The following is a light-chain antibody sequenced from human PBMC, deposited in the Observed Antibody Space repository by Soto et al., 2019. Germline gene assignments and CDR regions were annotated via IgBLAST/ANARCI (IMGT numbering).Light chain of an antibody. CDR3: CSYAGSHNFPYV. J-gene: IGLJ1*01. CDR2: EVS. V-gene: IGLV2-8*01. CDR1: SRDGCRYNY. Sequence: QFVLTQPPSAFAAPGKSVTIPSPGNSRDGCRYNYDSWYQQHARKAPNLMIYEVSKRPSGVPDRFSGSKSGNTASLTVSGLQAEDEADYYCCSYAGSHNFPYVFGTGTKVTVL.